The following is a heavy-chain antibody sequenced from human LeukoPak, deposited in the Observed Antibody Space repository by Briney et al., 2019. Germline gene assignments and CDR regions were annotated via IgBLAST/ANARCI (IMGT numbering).Heavy chain of an antibody. Sequence: YPSETLSLTCSASGGSISIDNYYWAWIRQPPGKGLEWIASISYSGKAYYNPSLKTRVTISVDTSKNHFSLNLSSVTAADTAVYYCAKQRGDGKWYFDLWGRGTLVTVSS. CDR3: AKQRGDGKWYFDL. CDR2: ISYSGKA. V-gene: IGHV4-39*01. J-gene: IGHJ2*01. CDR1: GGSISIDNYY. D-gene: IGHD3-16*01.